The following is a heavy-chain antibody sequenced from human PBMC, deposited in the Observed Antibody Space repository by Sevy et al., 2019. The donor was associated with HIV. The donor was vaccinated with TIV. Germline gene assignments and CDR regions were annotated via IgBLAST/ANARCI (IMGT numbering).Heavy chain of an antibody. CDR3: ARGSNYYESSGPSYFDY. CDR1: GFTFIDYY. V-gene: IGHV3-11*01. Sequence: RGSLRLSCAASGFTFIDYYMSWIRQAPGKGLEWVSHISTSGVTIYYADSVKGRFTISRDNAKNSLYLQMNSLRADDKAVYYCARGSNYYESSGPSYFDYWGQGSLVLVSS. J-gene: IGHJ4*02. D-gene: IGHD3-22*01. CDR2: ISTSGVTI.